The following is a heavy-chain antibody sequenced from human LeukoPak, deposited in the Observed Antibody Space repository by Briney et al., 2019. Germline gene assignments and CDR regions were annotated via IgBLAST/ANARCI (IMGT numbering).Heavy chain of an antibody. CDR2: INPSGGST. CDR3: ARESGRKAFDP. J-gene: IGHJ5*02. Sequence: GASVKVSCKASGYTFSGYFIHWVRQAHGQGLEWMGIINPSGGSTSYAQKFRGRLTMSRDVSASTVYMELSSLRSEDTAVYYCARESGRKAFDPWGQGTLVTVSS. CDR1: GYTFSGYF. V-gene: IGHV1-46*01.